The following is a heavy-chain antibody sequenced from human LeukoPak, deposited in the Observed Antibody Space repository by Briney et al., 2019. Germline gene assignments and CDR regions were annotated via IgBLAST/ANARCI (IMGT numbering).Heavy chain of an antibody. V-gene: IGHV3-30*04. CDR2: ISYDGSNK. Sequence: PGRSLRLSCAASGFTFSSYAMHWVRQAPGKGLEWVAVISYDGSNKYYADSVKGRFTISRDNSKNTLYLQMNSLRAEDTAVYYCARDREWSNPGILDYWGQGTLVTVSS. CDR3: ARDREWSNPGILDY. D-gene: IGHD3-3*01. CDR1: GFTFSSYA. J-gene: IGHJ4*02.